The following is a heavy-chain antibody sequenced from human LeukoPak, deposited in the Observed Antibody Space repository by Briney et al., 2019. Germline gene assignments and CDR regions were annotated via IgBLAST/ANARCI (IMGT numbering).Heavy chain of an antibody. Sequence: SSETLSLTCTVSGGSISSYYWSWIRQPPGXXLEWIGYIYYSGSTNYNPSLKSRVTISVDTSKNQFSLKLSSVTAADTAVYYCAGSYDFWSGYDPGFDPWGQGTLVTVSS. CDR2: IYYSGST. CDR3: AGSYDFWSGYDPGFDP. V-gene: IGHV4-59*01. D-gene: IGHD3-3*01. J-gene: IGHJ5*02. CDR1: GGSISSYY.